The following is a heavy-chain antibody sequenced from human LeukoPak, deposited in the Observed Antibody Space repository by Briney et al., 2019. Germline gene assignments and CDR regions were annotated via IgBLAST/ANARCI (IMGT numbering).Heavy chain of an antibody. D-gene: IGHD6-19*01. V-gene: IGHV5-51*01. CDR2: IYPGDSDP. Sequence: GESLKISCKGSGYIFTTYWIGWVRQVPGKGLEWMGIIYPGDSDPRYSPSFQGQVTISADKSISTAYLQWSSLKASDSAMYYCARAGIAVGGGYGMDVWGQGTTVTVSS. CDR3: ARAGIAVGGGYGMDV. CDR1: GYIFTTYW. J-gene: IGHJ6*02.